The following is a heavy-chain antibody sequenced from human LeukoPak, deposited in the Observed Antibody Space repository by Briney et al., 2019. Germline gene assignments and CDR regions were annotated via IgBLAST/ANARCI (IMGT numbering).Heavy chain of an antibody. CDR3: ARPYYYGSGSYYNY. CDR2: INHSGST. J-gene: IGHJ4*02. Sequence: SETLSLTCAVYGGSFSGYYWSWIRQPPGKGLEWIGEINHSGSTNYNPSLKSRVTISVDTSKNQFSLKLSSVTAADTAVYYCARPYYYGSGSYYNYWGQGTLVTVSS. D-gene: IGHD3-10*01. CDR1: GGSFSGYY. V-gene: IGHV4-34*01.